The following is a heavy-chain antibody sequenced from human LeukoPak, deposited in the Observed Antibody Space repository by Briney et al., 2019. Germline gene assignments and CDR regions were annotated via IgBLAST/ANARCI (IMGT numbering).Heavy chain of an antibody. CDR2: ISVSGGST. CDR1: GFTFSNEA. D-gene: IGHD6-13*01. Sequence: QTGGSLRLSCAASGFTFSNEAMSWVRQAPAKGLEWVSSISVSGGSTYYADSVKGRFTISRDDSKNTLYLQMNSLRAEDRAVYYCAKGGGSWYGDWGQGTLVTVSS. V-gene: IGHV3-23*01. J-gene: IGHJ4*02. CDR3: AKGGGSWYGD.